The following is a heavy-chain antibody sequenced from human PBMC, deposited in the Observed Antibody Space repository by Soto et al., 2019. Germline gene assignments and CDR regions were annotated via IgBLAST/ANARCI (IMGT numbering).Heavy chain of an antibody. CDR2: IGTAGDT. Sequence: EVQLVESGGGLVQPGGSLRLSCAASGFTFSSYDMHWVRQATGKGLEWVSAIGTAGDTYYPGSVKGRFTISSENAKNSLYLQMNSLRAGDTAVYYCARGLPMVRGVTNYFDYWGQGTLVTVSS. V-gene: IGHV3-13*01. CDR1: GFTFSSYD. J-gene: IGHJ4*02. D-gene: IGHD3-10*01. CDR3: ARGLPMVRGVTNYFDY.